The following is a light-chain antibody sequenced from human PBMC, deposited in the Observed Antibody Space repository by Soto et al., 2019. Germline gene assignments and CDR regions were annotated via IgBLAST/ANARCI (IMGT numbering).Light chain of an antibody. CDR2: DTS. CDR1: TGAVTSGHY. J-gene: IGLJ3*02. Sequence: QAVVTQEPSLTVSPGGTVTLTCGSSTGAVTSGHYPYWFQQKPGQAPRTLIYDTSNKHSWTPARFSGSLLGGKAALTLSGGEAGDEAEYYCLLSYSCGRPWVFGGGTKLTVL. CDR3: LLSYSCGRPWV. V-gene: IGLV7-46*01.